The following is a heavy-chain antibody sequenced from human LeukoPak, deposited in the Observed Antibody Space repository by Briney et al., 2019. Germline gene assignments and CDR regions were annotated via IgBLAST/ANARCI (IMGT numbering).Heavy chain of an antibody. J-gene: IGHJ4*02. V-gene: IGHV3-48*03. Sequence: GGSLRLSCAASGFTFSSYEMNWVRQAPGKGLEWVSYISSSGSTIYYADSVKGRFTISRDNAKNSLYLQMNSLRAEDTAVYYCAKGGSYFSFDYWGQGILVTVSS. D-gene: IGHD1-26*01. CDR3: AKGGSYFSFDY. CDR1: GFTFSSYE. CDR2: ISSSGSTI.